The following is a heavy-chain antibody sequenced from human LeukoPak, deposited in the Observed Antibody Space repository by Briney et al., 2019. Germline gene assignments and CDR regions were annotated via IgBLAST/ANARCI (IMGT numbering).Heavy chain of an antibody. D-gene: IGHD3-22*01. Sequence: GGSLRLSCAASGFTFSSYAMSWVRQAPGKGLEWVSAISGSGGSTDYADSVKGRFTISRDNSKNTLYLQMNSLRAEDTAVYYCAKAGTMIVVVTYFDYWGQGTLVTVSS. CDR2: ISGSGGST. J-gene: IGHJ4*02. CDR1: GFTFSSYA. CDR3: AKAGTMIVVVTYFDY. V-gene: IGHV3-23*01.